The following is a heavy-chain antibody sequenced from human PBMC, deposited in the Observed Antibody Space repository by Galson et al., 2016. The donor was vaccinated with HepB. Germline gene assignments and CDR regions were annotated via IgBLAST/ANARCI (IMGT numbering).Heavy chain of an antibody. V-gene: IGHV3-48*01. D-gene: IGHD1-26*01. Sequence: SLRLSCAASGFTFGSYSMNWVRQAPGKGLEWVSYISSSSTIYYADSVKGRFTISRANADNSLSLQMNSLSGADTALYYCAKDGSYSGNLPGYFDYWGQGPRSSSPQ. CDR2: ISSSSTI. CDR1: GFTFGSYS. J-gene: IGHJ4*03. CDR3: AKDGSYSGNLPGYFDY.